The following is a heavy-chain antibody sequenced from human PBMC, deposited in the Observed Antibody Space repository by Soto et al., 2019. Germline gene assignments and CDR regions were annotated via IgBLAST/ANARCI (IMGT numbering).Heavy chain of an antibody. J-gene: IGHJ4*02. CDR3: ARGPSLNYGPDY. Sequence: QVQLVQSGAEVKKPGSSVKVSCKASGGTFSSYAISWVRQAPGQGLEGMGGIIPIFGTANYAQKFKGRVTITADDSTSTAYMVLSSLRSEDTAVYYCARGPSLNYGPDYWGQGTLVTVSS. CDR1: GGTFSSYA. V-gene: IGHV1-69*01. CDR2: IIPIFGTA. D-gene: IGHD3-10*01.